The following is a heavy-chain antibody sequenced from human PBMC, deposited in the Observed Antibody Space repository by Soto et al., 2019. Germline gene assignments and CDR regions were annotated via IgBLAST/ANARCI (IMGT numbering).Heavy chain of an antibody. D-gene: IGHD2-15*01. CDR2: ISSSSYI. CDR3: ARVPFSGGTSILDY. V-gene: IGHV3-21*01. CDR1: GFTFSSYS. J-gene: IGHJ4*02. Sequence: GGSLRLSCAASGFTFSSYSMNWVRQAPGKGLEWVSSISSSSYIYYADSVKGRLTISRDNAKNSLYLQMNSLRAEDTAVYYCARVPFSGGTSILDYWGQGTLVTVSS.